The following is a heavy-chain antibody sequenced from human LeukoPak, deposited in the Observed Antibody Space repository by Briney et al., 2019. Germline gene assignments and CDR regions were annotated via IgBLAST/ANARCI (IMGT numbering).Heavy chain of an antibody. J-gene: IGHJ4*02. CDR3: ARARAAAVPFDY. D-gene: IGHD6-13*01. Sequence: SETLSLTCTVSGGSISSSSYYWGWIRQPPGKGLEWIGSIYYSGSTYYNPSLKSRVTISVDTSKNQFSLKLSSVTAADTAVYYCARARAAAVPFDYWGQGTLVTVSS. V-gene: IGHV4-39*01. CDR1: GGSISSSSYY. CDR2: IYYSGST.